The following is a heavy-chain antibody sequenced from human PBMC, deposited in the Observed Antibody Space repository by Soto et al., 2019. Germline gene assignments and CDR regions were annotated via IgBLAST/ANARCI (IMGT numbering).Heavy chain of an antibody. J-gene: IGHJ4*02. Sequence: QVHLVQSGAEVKQPGSSVKVSCKSSGGTFSTHTITWLRQAPGPGPEWMGRILPVLNIANYAQKFQGSVTITADKSTSTAFMELSSLRSDDTAVYYCAIPDNPKIDTGRDFFDFWGQGTLVTVSS. CDR2: ILPVLNIA. CDR3: AIPDNPKIDTGRDFFDF. CDR1: GGTFSTHT. V-gene: IGHV1-69*02. D-gene: IGHD1-26*01.